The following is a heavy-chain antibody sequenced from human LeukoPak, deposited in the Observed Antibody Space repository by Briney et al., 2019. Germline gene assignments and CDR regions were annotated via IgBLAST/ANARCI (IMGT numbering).Heavy chain of an antibody. Sequence: SQTLSLTCAISGDSVSSNSAAWNWIRQSPSRGLEWLGRTYYRSKWYNDYAVSVKSRITINPDTSKNQFSLQLNSVTPEDTAVYYCARDRLVIGYYRRAMDDAFDIWGQGTMVTVSS. V-gene: IGHV6-1*01. D-gene: IGHD3-3*01. CDR2: TYYRSKWYN. CDR3: ARDRLVIGYYRRAMDDAFDI. J-gene: IGHJ3*02. CDR1: GDSVSSNSAA.